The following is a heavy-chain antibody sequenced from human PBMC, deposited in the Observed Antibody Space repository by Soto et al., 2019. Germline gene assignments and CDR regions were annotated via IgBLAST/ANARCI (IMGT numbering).Heavy chain of an antibody. V-gene: IGHV3-23*05. CDR3: VTWLSAHFDY. Sequence: GGSLRLSCAASGFTFAHYAMMWARQAPGRGLEWVSTVDGPTTNTHYIDSVKGRFFISRDNAINTVYLQMNGLRAEDTAVYYCVTWLSAHFDYWGRGTLVTVSS. D-gene: IGHD6-19*01. CDR1: GFTFAHYA. CDR2: VDGPTTNT. J-gene: IGHJ4*02.